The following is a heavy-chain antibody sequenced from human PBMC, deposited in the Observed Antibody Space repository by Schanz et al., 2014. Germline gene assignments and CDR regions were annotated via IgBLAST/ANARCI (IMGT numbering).Heavy chain of an antibody. J-gene: IGHJ4*02. CDR2: RDSSGST. Sequence: QVQLQESGPGLVKPSETLSLTCTVSGGSISSYYWSWIRQPPGKGLEWIGHRDSSGSTKYNPSLKSRVTMSVETSKNQFSLSLSSVTAADTAVYYCARGRQQLGSFDYWGPGTLVSVSS. CDR3: ARGRQQLGSFDY. D-gene: IGHD6-13*01. V-gene: IGHV4-59*12. CDR1: GGSISSYY.